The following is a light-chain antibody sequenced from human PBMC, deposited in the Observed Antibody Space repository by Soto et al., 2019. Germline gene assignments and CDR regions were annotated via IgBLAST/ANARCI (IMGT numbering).Light chain of an antibody. V-gene: IGKV3-11*01. Sequence: EVVLTQSPGTLSLSPGERATLSCRTSQSVVNYQLAWYQQKPGQAPRLLIYDASNRATGIPARFSGSGSGTDFTLTISSLEPEDFAVYYCQQRSNWPRTFGGGTKVEIK. J-gene: IGKJ4*01. CDR3: QQRSNWPRT. CDR2: DAS. CDR1: QSVVNY.